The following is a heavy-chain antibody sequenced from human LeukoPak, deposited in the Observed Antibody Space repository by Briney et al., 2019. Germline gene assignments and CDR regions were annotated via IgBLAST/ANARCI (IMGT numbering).Heavy chain of an antibody. CDR2: INNNRGNT. J-gene: IGHJ4*02. D-gene: IGHD5-18*01. CDR3: ATTTATAIRG. Sequence: GGSLRLSCATSGFAFSSYWMHWVRQAPGKGLVWVSRINNNRGNTIYADSVKGRFTISRDNAKNSLYLQMNSLRVEDPAVYKCATTTATAIRGWGQGTLVTVSS. V-gene: IGHV3-74*01. CDR1: GFAFSSYW.